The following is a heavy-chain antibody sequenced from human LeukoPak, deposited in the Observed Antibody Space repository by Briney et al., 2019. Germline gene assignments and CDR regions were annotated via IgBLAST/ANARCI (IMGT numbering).Heavy chain of an antibody. J-gene: IGHJ4*02. CDR3: ARSRWDDYAIDS. D-gene: IGHD4-17*01. Sequence: SETLSLTCTVSGGSISSGDYYWSWIRQPPGKGLEWIGSIYYSGSTYYNPSLKSRVTISVNTSKNQFSLKLISVTAADTSVYYCARSRWDDYAIDSWGQGTLVTVSS. CDR2: IYYSGST. CDR1: GGSISSGDYY. V-gene: IGHV4-30-4*01.